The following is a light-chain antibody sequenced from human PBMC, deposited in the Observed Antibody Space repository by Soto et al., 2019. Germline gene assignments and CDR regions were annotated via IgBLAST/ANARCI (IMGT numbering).Light chain of an antibody. Sequence: DVVVTQAPDSLAVSLGEMATINCKSSQSVLNRSNNKNYLAWFQQKPGQPPKVIISWASTREYVVPDRFSGSWSGTEFTLPISSLQVEDVAVYYCHQYDTIPHTFGQGTNLE. V-gene: IGKV4-1*01. CDR3: HQYDTIPHT. CDR1: QSVLNRSNNKNY. CDR2: WAS. J-gene: IGKJ2*01.